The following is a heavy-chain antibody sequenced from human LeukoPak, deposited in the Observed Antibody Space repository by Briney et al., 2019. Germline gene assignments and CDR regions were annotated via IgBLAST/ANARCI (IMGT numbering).Heavy chain of an antibody. CDR1: GYSFTSYW. V-gene: IGHV5-51*01. CDR3: ARRPTYYYDSSGNYAVDY. CDR2: IYPGDSDT. Sequence: GESLKISCKGSGYSFTSYWISWVRQMPGKGLEWMGIIYPGDSDTRYSPSFQGQVTISADKSISTAYLQWSSLKASDTAMYYCARRPTYYYDSSGNYAVDYWGQGTLVTVSS. D-gene: IGHD3-22*01. J-gene: IGHJ4*02.